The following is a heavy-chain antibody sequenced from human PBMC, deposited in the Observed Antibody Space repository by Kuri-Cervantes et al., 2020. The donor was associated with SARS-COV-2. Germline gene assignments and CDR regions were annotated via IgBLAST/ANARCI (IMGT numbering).Heavy chain of an antibody. CDR2: INSDGSST. CDR3: ARVPSITMVRGANSYGMDV. V-gene: IGHV3-74*01. CDR1: GYTFTSYA. J-gene: IGHJ6*02. Sequence: SCKASGYTFTSYAMHWVRQAPGKGLVWVSRINSDGSSTSYADSVKGRFTISRDNAKNTLYLQMNSLRAEDTAVYYCARVPSITMVRGANSYGMDVWGQGTTVTVSS. D-gene: IGHD3-10*01.